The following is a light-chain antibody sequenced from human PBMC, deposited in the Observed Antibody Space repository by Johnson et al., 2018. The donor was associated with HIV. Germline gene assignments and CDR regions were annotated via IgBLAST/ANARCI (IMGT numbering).Light chain of an antibody. CDR2: DNN. Sequence: QSVLTQPPSVSAAPGQKVTISCSGSSSNIGRNYVSWYQQLPGTAPKLLIFDNNKRPSGLPDRFSASKSGTSATLALTAPQTGDEADYYCGTWDSSLSAYVFGTGTKVTVL. V-gene: IGLV1-51*01. CDR1: SSNIGRNY. J-gene: IGLJ1*01. CDR3: GTWDSSLSAYV.